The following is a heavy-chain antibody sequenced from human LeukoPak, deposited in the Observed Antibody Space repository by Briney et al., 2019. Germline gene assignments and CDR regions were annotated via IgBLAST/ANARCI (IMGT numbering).Heavy chain of an antibody. CDR2: ISGSGGST. J-gene: IGHJ4*02. D-gene: IGHD3-10*01. CDR3: AKDMVRGVTPSDY. Sequence: GGSLRLSCAASGFTFSSYAMSWVRQAPGKGLEWVSAISGSGGSTYYADSVKGRFTISRDNSKNTLYLQMNSLRAEDAAVYYCAKDMVRGVTPSDYWGQGTLVTVSS. CDR1: GFTFSSYA. V-gene: IGHV3-23*01.